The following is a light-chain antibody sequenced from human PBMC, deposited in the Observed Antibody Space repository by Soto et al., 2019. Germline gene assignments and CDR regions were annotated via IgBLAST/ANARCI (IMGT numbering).Light chain of an antibody. V-gene: IGKV3-15*01. J-gene: IGKJ5*01. CDR1: QTVPSR. Sequence: IVLTQSPDPLSVSTGECVTLSRRASQTVPSRIAWYQQKPGQAPSLLIYGASTRATGVPDRFSGTGSGTEFTLTISSLKSEDYAVYYCQQYKSWPPITVGQGARLDIK. CDR2: GAS. CDR3: QQYKSWPPIT.